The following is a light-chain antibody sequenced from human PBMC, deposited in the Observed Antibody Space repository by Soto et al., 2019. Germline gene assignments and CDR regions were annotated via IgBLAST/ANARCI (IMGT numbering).Light chain of an antibody. CDR3: RAWDDRLTVSV. V-gene: IGLV1-51*01. CDR1: ISNVVHNS. CDR2: DNN. Sequence: QCLLTQPPSVSAASGQEFTISCSGSISNVVHNSVSWYQQLPGTAPKLLIYDNNERPSGIPARFSGSKYGTSATLGITGLQTGDEADYYCRAWDDRLTVSVFGRGTKVTVL. J-gene: IGLJ1*01.